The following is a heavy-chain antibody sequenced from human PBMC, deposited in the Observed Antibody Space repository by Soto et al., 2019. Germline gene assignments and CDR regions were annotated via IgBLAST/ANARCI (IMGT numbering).Heavy chain of an antibody. D-gene: IGHD3-10*01. Sequence: QVQLVESGGGVVQPGRSLRLSCAASGFTFSSYGMHWVRQAPGKGLEWVAVISYDGSSKYYADSVKGRFTISRDNSKNTLYLQMNSVRAEDTAVYYCAKGRITINYYYYGMDVWGQGTTVTVAS. V-gene: IGHV3-30*18. CDR2: ISYDGSSK. CDR1: GFTFSSYG. CDR3: AKGRITINYYYYGMDV. J-gene: IGHJ6*02.